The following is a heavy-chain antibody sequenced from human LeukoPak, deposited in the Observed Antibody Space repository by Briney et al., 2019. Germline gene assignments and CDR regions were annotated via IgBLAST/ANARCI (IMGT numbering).Heavy chain of an antibody. CDR2: ISYDGSNK. CDR1: GFTFSSYA. Sequence: GGSLRLSCAASGFTFSSYAMHWVRQAPGKGLEWVAVISYDGSNKYYADSVKGRFTISRDNSKNTLYLQMNSLRAEDTAVYYCAKGDIVVVVARFDPWGQGTLVTVSS. V-gene: IGHV3-30-3*01. CDR3: AKGDIVVVVARFDP. D-gene: IGHD2-15*01. J-gene: IGHJ5*02.